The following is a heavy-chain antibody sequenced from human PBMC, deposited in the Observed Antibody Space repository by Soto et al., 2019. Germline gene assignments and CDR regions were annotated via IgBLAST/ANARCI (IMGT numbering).Heavy chain of an antibody. J-gene: IGHJ6*02. CDR3: ARDSRGRIAVAGDLLRHYGMDV. Sequence: GASVKVSCKASGGTFSSYAISWVRQAPGQGLEWMGGIIPIFGTANYAQKFQGRVTITADESTSTAYMELSSLRSEDTAVYYCARDSRGRIAVAGDLLRHYGMDVWGQGTTVTVSS. D-gene: IGHD6-19*01. CDR1: GGTFSSYA. CDR2: IIPIFGTA. V-gene: IGHV1-69*13.